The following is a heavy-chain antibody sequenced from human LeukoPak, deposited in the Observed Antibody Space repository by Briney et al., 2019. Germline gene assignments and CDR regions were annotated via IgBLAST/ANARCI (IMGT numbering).Heavy chain of an antibody. Sequence: PGGSLRLSCAASGFTFSSYAMHWVRQAPGKGLEWVAVISYDGSNKYYADSVKGRFTISRDNSKNTLYLQMNSLRAEDTAVYYCARSGGYSYGYHLDYWGQGTLVTVSS. D-gene: IGHD5-18*01. CDR1: GFTFSSYA. V-gene: IGHV3-30*04. J-gene: IGHJ4*02. CDR3: ARSGGYSYGYHLDY. CDR2: ISYDGSNK.